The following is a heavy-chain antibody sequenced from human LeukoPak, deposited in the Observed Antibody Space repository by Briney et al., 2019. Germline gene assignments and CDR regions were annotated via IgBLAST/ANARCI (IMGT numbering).Heavy chain of an antibody. J-gene: IGHJ4*02. CDR1: GYTFTSYY. Sequence: GASVKVSCKASGYTFTSYYMHWVRQAPGQGLEWMGIINPSGGSTSYAQKFQGRVTMTRDMSTSTVYMELSSLRSEDTAVYYCAGVPLANWNSNSFDYWGQGTLVTVSS. CDR2: INPSGGST. CDR3: AGVPLANWNSNSFDY. D-gene: IGHD1-7*01. V-gene: IGHV1-46*01.